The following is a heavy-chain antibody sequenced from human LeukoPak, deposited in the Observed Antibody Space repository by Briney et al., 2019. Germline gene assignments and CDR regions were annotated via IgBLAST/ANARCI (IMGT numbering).Heavy chain of an antibody. V-gene: IGHV1-69*13. Sequence: ASVKVSCKASGGTFSSYAISWVRQAPGQGVEWMGGIIPIFGTANYAQKFQGRVTITADESTSTAYMELSSLRSEDTAVYYCASGYYDSSGYYYYFDYWGQGTLVTVSS. J-gene: IGHJ4*02. CDR2: IIPIFGTA. D-gene: IGHD3-22*01. CDR3: ASGYYDSSGYYYYFDY. CDR1: GGTFSSYA.